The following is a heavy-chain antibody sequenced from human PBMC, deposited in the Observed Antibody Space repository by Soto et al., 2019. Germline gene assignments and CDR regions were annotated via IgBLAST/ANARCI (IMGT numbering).Heavy chain of an antibody. CDR1: GYSFTSYW. V-gene: IGHV5-51*01. Sequence: LGESLKISCKGSGYSFTSYWIAWVRQMPGKGLECMGIIYPGDSDTRYSPSFQGQVTISVDKSINTAYLQWSSLRASDTAIYYCAIHGKFASMTNHFASWGQGALVTGSS. CDR3: AIHGKFASMTNHFAS. J-gene: IGHJ4*02. D-gene: IGHD1-1*01. CDR2: IYPGDSDT.